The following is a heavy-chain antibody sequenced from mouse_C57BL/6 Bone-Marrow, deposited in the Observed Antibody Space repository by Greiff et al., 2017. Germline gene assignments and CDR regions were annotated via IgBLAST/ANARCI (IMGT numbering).Heavy chain of an antibody. CDR3: ARWYYGSSYIDY. J-gene: IGHJ2*01. Sequence: QVQLQQPGAELVKPGASVKLSCKASGYTFTSYWMHWVKQRPGQGLEWIGMIHPNSGSTNYNEKFKSKATLTVDKSSSTAYMQLSSLTSEDSAVYYCARWYYGSSYIDYWGQGTTLTVSS. D-gene: IGHD1-1*01. CDR1: GYTFTSYW. CDR2: IHPNSGST. V-gene: IGHV1-64*01.